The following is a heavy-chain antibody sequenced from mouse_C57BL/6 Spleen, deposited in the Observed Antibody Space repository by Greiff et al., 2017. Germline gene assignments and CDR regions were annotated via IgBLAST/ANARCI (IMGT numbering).Heavy chain of an antibody. D-gene: IGHD1-1*01. CDR2: IRDGGSYT. J-gene: IGHJ2*01. CDR3: AREVLRSDLDY. Sequence: EVQVVEPGGGLVKPGGSLKLSCAASGFTFSSYAMPWVRQTPEQSLEWVATIRDGGSYTYYTDNVKGRFTISRDNAKSNLYLQMSHLKSEDSAMYYCAREVLRSDLDYWGQGTTLTVSS. CDR1: GFTFSSYA. V-gene: IGHV5-4*01.